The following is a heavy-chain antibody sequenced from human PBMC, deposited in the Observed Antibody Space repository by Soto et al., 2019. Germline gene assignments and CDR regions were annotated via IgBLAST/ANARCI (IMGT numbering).Heavy chain of an antibody. D-gene: IGHD2-2*01. CDR1: GYSFTSYW. CDR2: IYPGDSDT. V-gene: IGHV5-51*01. Sequence: GESMKISCKGSGYSFTSYWIGWVRQMPGKGLEWMGIIYPGDSDTRYSASFQGQVTISADKSISTAYLQWSSLKASDTAMYYCARQRRYCSSISCLVNYYGMDVWGQGPTVNVSS. CDR3: ARQRRYCSSISCLVNYYGMDV. J-gene: IGHJ6*02.